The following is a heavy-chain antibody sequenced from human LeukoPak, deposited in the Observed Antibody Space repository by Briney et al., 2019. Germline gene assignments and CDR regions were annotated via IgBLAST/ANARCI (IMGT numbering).Heavy chain of an antibody. CDR3: ARGPTYYDFWSGYPFDY. Sequence: ASVKVSCKASGGTFSSYAISWVRQAPGQGLEWMGWMNPNSGNTGYAQKFQGRVTITRNTSISTAYMELSSLRSEDTAVYYCARGPTYYDFWSGYPFDYWGQGTLVTVSS. J-gene: IGHJ4*02. CDR1: GGTFSSYA. CDR2: MNPNSGNT. D-gene: IGHD3-3*01. V-gene: IGHV1-8*03.